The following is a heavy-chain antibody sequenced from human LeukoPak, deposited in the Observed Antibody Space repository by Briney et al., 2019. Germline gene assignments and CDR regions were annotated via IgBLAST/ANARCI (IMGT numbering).Heavy chain of an antibody. CDR1: GITFITSA. Sequence: GGSLRLSCAASGITFITSAMSWVRQAPGKGLEWISYISSTASSIYYADSVKGRFTISRDNAKNSLYLQMNSLRAEDTAVYYCARDVTYHGGDWFDPWGQGTLVTVSS. CDR2: ISSTASSI. J-gene: IGHJ5*02. D-gene: IGHD4-23*01. V-gene: IGHV3-48*04. CDR3: ARDVTYHGGDWFDP.